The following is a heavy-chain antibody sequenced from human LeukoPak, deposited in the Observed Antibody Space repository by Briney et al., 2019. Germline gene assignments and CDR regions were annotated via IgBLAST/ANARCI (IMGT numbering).Heavy chain of an antibody. Sequence: GGSLRLSCAASGFSFSSYGMNWVRQAPGKGLEWVSFISASGTYIFYGDSLKGRLTISRDNAKNSLYLQMNSLRVEDTAVYYCVRAETSLFEWIFPFMDVWGKGTTVTVSS. D-gene: IGHD3-3*01. J-gene: IGHJ6*03. CDR3: VRAETSLFEWIFPFMDV. V-gene: IGHV3-21*06. CDR2: ISASGTYI. CDR1: GFSFSSYG.